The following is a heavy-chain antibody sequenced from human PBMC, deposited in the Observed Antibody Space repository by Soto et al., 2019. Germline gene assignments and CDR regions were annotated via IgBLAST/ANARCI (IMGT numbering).Heavy chain of an antibody. CDR2: LYSGGAT. J-gene: IGHJ4*02. CDR1: GFIVSSNY. Sequence: EVRLVEPGGGLVQPGGSLRLSCAASGFIVSSNYMTWVRQAPGKGLEWVSLLYSGGATHYAASVKGRFTISSHSSQNTLFLQMNSLRTEDTATYYCVRGRYGSEIHWGQGTKVTVSS. CDR3: VRGRYGSEIH. D-gene: IGHD3-10*01. V-gene: IGHV3-53*04.